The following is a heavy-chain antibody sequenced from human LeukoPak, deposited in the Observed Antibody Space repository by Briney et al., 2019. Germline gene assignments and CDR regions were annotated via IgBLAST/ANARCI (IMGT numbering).Heavy chain of an antibody. J-gene: IGHJ5*02. Sequence: SQTLSLTCAVSGGSISSGSYSWSWFRQPPGKGLEWIGYIYYSGSINYNPSLKSRVTISVDTSKNQFSLKLSSVTAADTAVYYCARVLAGVVVATKGGWFDPWGQGTLVTVSS. CDR3: ARVLAGVVVATKGGWFDP. CDR2: IYYSGSI. D-gene: IGHD5-12*01. V-gene: IGHV4-30-4*07. CDR1: GGSISSGSYS.